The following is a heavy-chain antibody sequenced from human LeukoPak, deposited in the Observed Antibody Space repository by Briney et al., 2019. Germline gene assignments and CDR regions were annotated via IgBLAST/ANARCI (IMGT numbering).Heavy chain of an antibody. Sequence: GGSLRLSCAASGFTVSSNYMSWVRQPPGKGLEWVSGINWNGGSTGYADSVKGRFTISRDNAKNSLYLQMNSLRAEDTALYYCARDQGNDSSSCPGYWGQGTLVTVSS. CDR2: INWNGGST. D-gene: IGHD6-13*01. V-gene: IGHV3-20*04. CDR1: GFTVSSNY. CDR3: ARDQGNDSSSCPGY. J-gene: IGHJ4*02.